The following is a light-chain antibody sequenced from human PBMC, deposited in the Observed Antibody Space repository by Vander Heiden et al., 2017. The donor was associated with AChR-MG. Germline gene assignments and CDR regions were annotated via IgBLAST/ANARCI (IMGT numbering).Light chain of an antibody. CDR2: AAS. CDR3: QHSDSTPHRT. V-gene: IGKV1-39*01. Sequence: DIQMTQSPSSLSASVGDRVTITCRASQSISSYLNWYQQKPGKAPKLLIYAASSLQSGVPSRFSGSGSGTDFTLTISSLQPEDFATYYCQHSDSTPHRTFGQGTKVEIK. J-gene: IGKJ1*01. CDR1: QSISSY.